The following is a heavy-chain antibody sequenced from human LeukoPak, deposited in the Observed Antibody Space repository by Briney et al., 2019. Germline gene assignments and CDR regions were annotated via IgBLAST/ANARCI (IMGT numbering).Heavy chain of an antibody. CDR1: GGSISSSSYY. J-gene: IGHJ5*02. CDR3: ARDSPSRDSNWFDP. CDR2: IYYSGST. V-gene: IGHV4-39*07. Sequence: NPSETLSLTCTVSGGSISSSSYYWGWIRQPPGKGLEWIGSIYYSGSTYYNPSLKSRVTISVDTSKNQFSLKLSSVTAADTAVYYCARDSPSRDSNWFDPWGQGTLVTVSS.